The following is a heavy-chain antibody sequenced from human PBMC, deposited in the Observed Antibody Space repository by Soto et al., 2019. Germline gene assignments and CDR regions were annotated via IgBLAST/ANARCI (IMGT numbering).Heavy chain of an antibody. J-gene: IGHJ3*02. CDR1: GGSFSSNA. V-gene: IGHV1-69*01. Sequence: QVQLVQSGAEVKKPGSSVKVSCRASGGSFSSNAISWVRQAPGQGLEWMGGIIPILGSANYAQKFQDRLTITADGSTTTSYMELNSLRSEDAAVYYCASRERVDAFDIWGQGTVVTVSS. CDR3: ASRERVDAFDI. CDR2: IIPILGSA. D-gene: IGHD1-26*01.